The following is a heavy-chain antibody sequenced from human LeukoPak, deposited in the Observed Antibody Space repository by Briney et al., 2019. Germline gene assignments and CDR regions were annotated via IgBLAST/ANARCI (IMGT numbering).Heavy chain of an antibody. CDR3: ARGALRYCSSTNCPPGDY. V-gene: IGHV1-69*04. Sequence: ASVKVSCKASGGTFSSYAISWVRQAPGQGLEWMGRIIPILGIANYAQKFQGRVTITADESTSTAYMELSSLRSEDTAVYYCARGALRYCSSTNCPPGDYWGQGTLVTVSS. J-gene: IGHJ4*02. CDR2: IIPILGIA. D-gene: IGHD2-2*01. CDR1: GGTFSSYA.